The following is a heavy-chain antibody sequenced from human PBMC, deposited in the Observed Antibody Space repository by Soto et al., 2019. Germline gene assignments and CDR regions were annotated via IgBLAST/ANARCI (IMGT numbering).Heavy chain of an antibody. CDR2: INSDGSST. V-gene: IGHV3-74*01. CDR3: VRTSLVVAAATREDY. Sequence: EVQLVESGGGLVQPGGSLRLSCAASGFTFSSYWMHWVRQAPGKGLVWVSRINSDGSSTCYADSVKGRFTISRDNANKTLYLQMNSLRAEDTAVYYCVRTSLVVAAATREDYWGQGTLVTVSS. D-gene: IGHD2-15*01. J-gene: IGHJ4*02. CDR1: GFTFSSYW.